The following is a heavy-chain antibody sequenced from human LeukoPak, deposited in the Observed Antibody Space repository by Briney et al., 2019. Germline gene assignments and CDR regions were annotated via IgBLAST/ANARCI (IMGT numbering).Heavy chain of an antibody. CDR3: AKASVRGGVVVPAAMLGDY. D-gene: IGHD2-2*01. Sequence: PGGSLRLSCAASGFTFSSYAISWVRRAPGKGLEWVSAISGSSGSTYYADSVKGRFTISRDNSKNTLYLQMNSLRAEDTAVYYCAKASVRGGVVVPAAMLGDYWGQETLLTVSS. V-gene: IGHV3-23*01. CDR1: GFTFSSYA. CDR2: ISGSSGST. J-gene: IGHJ4*02.